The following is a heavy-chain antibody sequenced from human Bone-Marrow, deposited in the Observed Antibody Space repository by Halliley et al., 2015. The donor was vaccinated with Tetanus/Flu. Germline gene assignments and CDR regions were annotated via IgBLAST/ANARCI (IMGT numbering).Heavy chain of an antibody. CDR3: ASRSGWYFSY. CDR2: INHSGST. J-gene: IGHJ4*02. V-gene: IGHV4-34*01. D-gene: IGHD6-19*01. Sequence: GKGLGWIGEINHSGSTNYTPSLKGRVTISVAPSKTQFSLKLSSVPAADTAVYYCASRSGWYFSYWGQGTLVTVSS.